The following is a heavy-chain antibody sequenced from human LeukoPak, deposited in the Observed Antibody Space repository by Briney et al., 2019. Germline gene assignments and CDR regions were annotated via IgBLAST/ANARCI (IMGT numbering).Heavy chain of an antibody. CDR1: GYTFTSYG. D-gene: IGHD3-3*01. CDR3: ARVSALGVVPPRGFDP. J-gene: IGHJ5*02. V-gene: IGHV1-18*01. Sequence: ASVKVSCKASGYTFTSYGISWVRQAPGQGLEWMGWISAYNGNTNYAQKLQGRVTMTTDTSTSTAYMELRSLRSDDTAVYYCARVSALGVVPPRGFDPWGQGTLVTVSS. CDR2: ISAYNGNT.